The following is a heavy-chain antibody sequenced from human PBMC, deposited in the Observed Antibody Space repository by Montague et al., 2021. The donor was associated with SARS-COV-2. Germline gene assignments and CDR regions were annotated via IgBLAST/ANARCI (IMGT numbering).Heavy chain of an antibody. CDR1: GFTFSYYA. V-gene: IGHV3-23*01. J-gene: IGHJ4*02. Sequence: SLRLSCAASGFTFSYYAMSWVCQAPGKGLEWVSTISGSGGTTYYADSVKGRFTISRDNSKNTLYLRMNSLRAEDTAVYYCAKAHYYDSSGYYFWGQGTLVTVSS. D-gene: IGHD3-22*01. CDR2: ISGSGGTT. CDR3: AKAHYYDSSGYYF.